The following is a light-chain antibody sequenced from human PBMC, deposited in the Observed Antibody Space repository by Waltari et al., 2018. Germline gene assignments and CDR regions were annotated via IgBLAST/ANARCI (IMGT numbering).Light chain of an antibody. Sequence: DIQMTQSPSTLSALFGDRFPITCRASQSISNWLAWYQKKPGKAPKLLIYKASTLESGVPSRFSGSGSGTEFTLTISSLQPDDFATYYCQQYNSYSLLTFGGGTKVEIK. CDR3: QQYNSYSLLT. CDR1: QSISNW. V-gene: IGKV1-5*03. J-gene: IGKJ4*01. CDR2: KAS.